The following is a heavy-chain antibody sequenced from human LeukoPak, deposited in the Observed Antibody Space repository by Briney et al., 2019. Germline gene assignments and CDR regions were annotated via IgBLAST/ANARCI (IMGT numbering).Heavy chain of an antibody. V-gene: IGHV1-24*01. D-gene: IGHD3-10*01. CDR3: ATYLPMVRGVLPWFDP. J-gene: IGHJ5*02. CDR1: GYTLTELS. Sequence: WASVNVSCTVSGYTLTELSMHWVRQAPGKGLEWMGGFDPEDGETIYAQTFQGRVTMTEDTSTDTAYMELSSLRSEDTAVYYCATYLPMVRGVLPWFDPWGQGTLVTVSS. CDR2: FDPEDGET.